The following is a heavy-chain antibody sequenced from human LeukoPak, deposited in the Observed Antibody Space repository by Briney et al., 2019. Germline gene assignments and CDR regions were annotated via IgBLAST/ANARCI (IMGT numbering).Heavy chain of an antibody. CDR2: IYHSGST. J-gene: IGHJ4*02. CDR1: VYSISSGYY. CDR3: ARAPYDSSGYHFDY. D-gene: IGHD3-22*01. V-gene: IGHV4-38-2*02. Sequence: SETLSLTCTVSVYSISSGYYWGWIRQPPGKGLEGIGSIYHSGSTYYNPSLKSRVTISVDTSRNQFSLKLSSVTAADTAVYYCARAPYDSSGYHFDYWGQGTLVTVSS.